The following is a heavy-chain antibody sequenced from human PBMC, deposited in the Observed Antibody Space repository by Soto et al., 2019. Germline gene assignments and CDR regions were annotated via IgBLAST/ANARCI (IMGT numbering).Heavy chain of an antibody. CDR2: INPKSGGT. V-gene: IGHV1-2*02. Sequence: GASVKVSCKASGYTFTGYYIHWVRQAPGQGLEWMGWINPKSGGTNYAQKFQGRVTMTRDTSISRAYMELSGLRSDDTALYYCARVTITGSLRYYYGMDVWGEGTTVTVPQ. D-gene: IGHD1-20*01. J-gene: IGHJ6*04. CDR3: ARVTITGSLRYYYGMDV. CDR1: GYTFTGYY.